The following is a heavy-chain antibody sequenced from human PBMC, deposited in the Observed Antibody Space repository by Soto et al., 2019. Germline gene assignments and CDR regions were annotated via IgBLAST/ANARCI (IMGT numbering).Heavy chain of an antibody. J-gene: IGHJ4*02. V-gene: IGHV3-30*03. CDR2: IANDVGDQ. CDR1: GFTFSGYG. Sequence: QVQLVESGGGVVQPGRSLRLSCAASGFTFSGYGMQWVRQAPGKGLEWVAVIANDVGDQFYEDSVKGRFIISRDNSKNMLYLEMNSLSAEDTAMYYCTRSLGGSSYFVSDHWGQGTLVTVSS. CDR3: TRSLGGSSYFVSDH. D-gene: IGHD2-15*01.